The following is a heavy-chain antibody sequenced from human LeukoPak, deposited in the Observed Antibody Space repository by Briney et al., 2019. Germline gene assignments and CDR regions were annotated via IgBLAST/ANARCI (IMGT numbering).Heavy chain of an antibody. CDR2: INHSGST. Sequence: PSETLSLTCAVYGGSFSGYYRSWIRQPPGKGLEWIGEINHSGSTNYNPSLKSRVTISVDTSKNQFSLKLSSVTAADTAVYYCARARIVGATARDAFDIWGQGTMVTVSS. V-gene: IGHV4-34*01. J-gene: IGHJ3*02. CDR3: ARARIVGATARDAFDI. CDR1: GGSFSGYY. D-gene: IGHD1-26*01.